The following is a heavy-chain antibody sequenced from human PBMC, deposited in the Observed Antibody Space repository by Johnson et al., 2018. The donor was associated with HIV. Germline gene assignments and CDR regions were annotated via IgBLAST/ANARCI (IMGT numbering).Heavy chain of an antibody. CDR1: EFRFSDYY. CDR2: ISSSGATI. J-gene: IGHJ3*02. D-gene: IGHD3-16*01. V-gene: IGHV3-11*01. CDR3: AISIPRPGWGDAFDI. Sequence: QVQLVESGGGLVQPGRSLRLSCAVSEFRFSDYYMSWIRQAPGKGLEWVSYISSSGATIYYADSVKGRFTISRDNSKNSLYLQMNALRAEDTAVYYCAISIPRPGWGDAFDIWGQGTMVTVSS.